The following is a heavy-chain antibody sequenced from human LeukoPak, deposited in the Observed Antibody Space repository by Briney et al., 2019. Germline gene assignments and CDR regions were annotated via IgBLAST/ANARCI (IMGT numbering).Heavy chain of an antibody. CDR2: IYPGDSDT. CDR3: ARLSGYSSSSSFDY. J-gene: IGHJ4*02. D-gene: IGHD6-6*01. V-gene: IGHV5-51*01. CDR1: GYRFTSYW. Sequence: GESLEISCKGSGYRFTSYWIGWVRPMPGKGLEWRGIIYPGDSDTRYSPSFQGQVTISADKSISTAYLQWSSLKASDTAMYYCARLSGYSSSSSFDYWGQGTLVTVSS.